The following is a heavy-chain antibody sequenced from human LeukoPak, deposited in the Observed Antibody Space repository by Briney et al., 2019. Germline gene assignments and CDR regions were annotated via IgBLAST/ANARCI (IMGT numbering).Heavy chain of an antibody. Sequence: ASVKVSCKASGYTFTSYGISWVRQAPGQGLEWMGWISGYNGNTNYEQKLQGRVTMTTETSTSTAYMELRSLRSDDTAVYYCARSGFTMVRGTLDVWGQGTTVTVSS. J-gene: IGHJ6*02. CDR2: ISGYNGNT. D-gene: IGHD3-10*01. V-gene: IGHV1-18*01. CDR3: ARSGFTMVRGTLDV. CDR1: GYTFTSYG.